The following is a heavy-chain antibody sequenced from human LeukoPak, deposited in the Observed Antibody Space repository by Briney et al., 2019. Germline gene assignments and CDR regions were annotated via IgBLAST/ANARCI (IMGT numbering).Heavy chain of an antibody. Sequence: GGSLRLSCAASGFTFNNAWLNWVRQAPGKGLEWVGRIKRKIDGGTIDYAEPVKDRFIISKDESRNMLYLQMNSLKAEDTAVYYCSADFGEADGGYHYGLDVWGQGTTVSVSS. D-gene: IGHD4-17*01. CDR1: GFTFNNAW. CDR2: IKRKIDGGTI. CDR3: SADFGEADGGYHYGLDV. V-gene: IGHV3-15*01. J-gene: IGHJ6*02.